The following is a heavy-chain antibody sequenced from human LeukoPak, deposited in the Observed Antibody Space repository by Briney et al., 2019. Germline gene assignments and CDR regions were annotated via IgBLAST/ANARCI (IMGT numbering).Heavy chain of an antibody. D-gene: IGHD3-22*01. Sequence: GGSLRLSCTVSGFTLSSYEMSWIRQAPGKGLEWVSAISGSGGSTYYADSVKGRFTISRDNSKNTLYLQMNSLRAEDTAVYYCAKDEYYDSSGYYLPRGYWGQGTLVTVSS. CDR2: ISGSGGST. V-gene: IGHV3-23*01. CDR1: GFTLSSYE. CDR3: AKDEYYDSSGYYLPRGY. J-gene: IGHJ4*02.